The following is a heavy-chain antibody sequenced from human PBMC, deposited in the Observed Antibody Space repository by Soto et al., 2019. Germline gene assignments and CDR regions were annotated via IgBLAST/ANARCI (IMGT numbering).Heavy chain of an antibody. D-gene: IGHD2-15*01. CDR2: IIPIFGTA. Sequence: QVQLVQSGAEVKKPGSSVKVSCKASGGTFSSYAISWVRQAPGQGLEWMGGIIPIFGTANYAQKFQGRVTIHADESTSTAYMELSSLRSEDTAVYYCARDRIGGDRYYYYYGMDVWGQGTTVTVSS. CDR1: GGTFSSYA. V-gene: IGHV1-69*12. CDR3: ARDRIGGDRYYYYYGMDV. J-gene: IGHJ6*02.